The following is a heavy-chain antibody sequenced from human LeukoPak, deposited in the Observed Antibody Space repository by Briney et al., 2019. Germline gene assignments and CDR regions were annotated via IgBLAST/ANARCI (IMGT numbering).Heavy chain of an antibody. D-gene: IGHD1-7*01. J-gene: IGHJ4*02. V-gene: IGHV1-69*06. CDR3: ARGNYESPRGYFDY. CDR2: IIPIFGTA. CDR1: GGTFSSYA. Sequence: ASVKVSCKASGGTFSSYAISWVRQAPGQGLEWMGGIIPIFGTANYAQKFQGRVTITADKSTSTAYMELSSLRSEDTAVYYCARGNYESPRGYFDYWGQGTLVTVSS.